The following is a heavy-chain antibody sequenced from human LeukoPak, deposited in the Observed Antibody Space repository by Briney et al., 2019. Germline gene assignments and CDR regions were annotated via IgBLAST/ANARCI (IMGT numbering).Heavy chain of an antibody. CDR3: ARHMGYYYYYPMDV. D-gene: IGHD3-10*01. CDR2: IYYSGST. Sequence: SSETLSLTCTVSGGSISSSSYYWGWIRQPPGKGLEWIGSIYYSGSTYYNPSLKSRVTISVDTSKNQFSLKLSSVTAADTAVYYCARHMGYYYYYPMDVWGQGTTVTVSS. CDR1: GGSISSSSYY. V-gene: IGHV4-39*01. J-gene: IGHJ6*02.